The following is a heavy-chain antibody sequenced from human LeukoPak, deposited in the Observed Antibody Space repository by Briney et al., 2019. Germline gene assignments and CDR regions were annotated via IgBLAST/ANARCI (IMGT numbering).Heavy chain of an antibody. V-gene: IGHV4-34*01. Sequence: SETLSLTCAVYGGSFSGYYWSWIRQPPGKGLEWIGEINHSGSTNYNPSLKSRVTTSVDTSKNQFSLKLSSVTAADTAVYYCARGRAEGYYDSSGYHRYWGQGTLVTVS. CDR3: ARGRAEGYYDSSGYHRY. D-gene: IGHD3-22*01. CDR2: INHSGST. CDR1: GGSFSGYY. J-gene: IGHJ4*02.